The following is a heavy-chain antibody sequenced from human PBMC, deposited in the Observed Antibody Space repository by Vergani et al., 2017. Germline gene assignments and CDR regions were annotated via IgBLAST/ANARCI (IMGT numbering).Heavy chain of an antibody. D-gene: IGHD2-15*01. J-gene: IGHJ4*02. CDR1: GFTFDDYG. CDR3: AGAGSYIISGNIAMGGGTFDY. V-gene: IGHV3-20*04. CDR2: INWNGGNT. Sequence: EVQLVESGGGVVRPGGSLRLSCAASGFTFDDYGMSWVRQAPGKGLEWVSGINWNGGNTGYADSVKGRFTISRDNAKNSLYLQMNSLRAEDTALYYCAGAGSYIISGNIAMGGGTFDYWGQGTLVTVSS.